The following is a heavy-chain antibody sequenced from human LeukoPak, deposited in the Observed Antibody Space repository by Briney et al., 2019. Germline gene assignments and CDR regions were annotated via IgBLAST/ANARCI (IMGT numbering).Heavy chain of an antibody. CDR1: GGSISSYY. Sequence: SETLSFTCTVSGGSISSYYWSWIRQPPGKGLEWIGYIYYSGSTNYNPSLKSRVTISVDTSKNQFSLKLSSVTAADTAVYYCARTGTYGDCAEYWGQGTLVTVSS. CDR2: IYYSGST. J-gene: IGHJ4*02. CDR3: ARTGTYGDCAEY. V-gene: IGHV4-59*01. D-gene: IGHD4-17*01.